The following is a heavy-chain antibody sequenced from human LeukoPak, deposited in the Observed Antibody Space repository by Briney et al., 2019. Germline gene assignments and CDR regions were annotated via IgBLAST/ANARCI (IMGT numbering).Heavy chain of an antibody. CDR3: ARDRQNQPYSSGPPDAFDI. V-gene: IGHV3-64*01. CDR1: GFTFSSYA. D-gene: IGHD6-19*01. Sequence: PGGSLRLSCAASGFTFSSYAMHWVRQAPGKGLEYVSAISSNGGSTYYANSVKGRFTISRDNSKNTLYLQMNSLRAEDTAVYYRARDRQNQPYSSGPPDAFDIWGQGTMVTVSS. J-gene: IGHJ3*02. CDR2: ISSNGGST.